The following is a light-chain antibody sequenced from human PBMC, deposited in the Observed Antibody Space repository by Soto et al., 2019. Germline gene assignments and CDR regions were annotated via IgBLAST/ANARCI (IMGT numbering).Light chain of an antibody. CDR1: RPNIGSNT. CDR2: SND. CDR3: AAWDDSLKVVV. Sequence: QSVLTQPPSASGTPGQRVTMSCSGSRPNIGSNTVNWYQQFPGTAPKVLIYSNDQRPSGVPYRFSGSKSDTSASLAISGLQSEDEADYYCAAWDDSLKVVVFGGGTKLTVL. J-gene: IGLJ2*01. V-gene: IGLV1-44*01.